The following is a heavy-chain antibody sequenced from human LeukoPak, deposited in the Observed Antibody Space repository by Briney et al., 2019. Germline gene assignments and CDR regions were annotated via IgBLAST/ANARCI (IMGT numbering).Heavy chain of an antibody. CDR3: ARRVGSFLYGIDV. J-gene: IGHJ6*02. CDR1: GDSVSTNSVV. V-gene: IGHV6-1*01. CDR2: TYYRSKWYN. D-gene: IGHD1-26*01. Sequence: PSQTLSLTCAISGDSVSTNSVVWNWIRQSPSRGLEWLGRTYYRSKWYNDYALSVKSRIIINPDTSKNQFSLQLNSVTPEDTAVYFCARRVGSFLYGIDVWGQGTTVTVSS.